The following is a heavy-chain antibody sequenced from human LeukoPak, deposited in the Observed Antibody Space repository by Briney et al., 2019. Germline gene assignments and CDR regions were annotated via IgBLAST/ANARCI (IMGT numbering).Heavy chain of an antibody. CDR3: ARRLYFDWYLFDY. J-gene: IGHJ4*02. V-gene: IGHV3-23*01. Sequence: GGSLRLSCAASGFTFSSYAMSWVRQAPGKGLEWVSAISGSGGSTYYADSVKGRFTISRDNSKNTLYLQMNSLRAEVTAVYYCARRLYFDWYLFDYWGQGTLVTVSS. CDR2: ISGSGGST. D-gene: IGHD3-9*01. CDR1: GFTFSSYA.